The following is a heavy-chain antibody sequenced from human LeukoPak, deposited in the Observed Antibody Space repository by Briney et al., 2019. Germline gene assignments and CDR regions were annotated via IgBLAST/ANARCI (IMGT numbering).Heavy chain of an antibody. J-gene: IGHJ5*02. D-gene: IGHD6-6*01. CDR3: AKNTSSSPWFDP. CDR2: VYYIGTT. CDR1: GGSVSSPDSY. V-gene: IGHV4-61*08. Sequence: PSQSLSLTCIVPGGSVSSPDSYWSWIRQPPGKGLEWIGNVYYIGTTSYNSSLKSRVTISVDTSKNQFSLEVTSVTAADTAVYYCAKNTSSSPWFDPWGQGTLVTVSS.